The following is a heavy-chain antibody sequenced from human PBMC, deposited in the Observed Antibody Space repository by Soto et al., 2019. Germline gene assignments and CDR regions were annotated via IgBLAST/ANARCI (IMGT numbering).Heavy chain of an antibody. J-gene: IGHJ4*02. CDR3: ARVLTDYSNYRVY. CDR2: IIPIFGTA. D-gene: IGHD4-4*01. Sequence: SVKVSCKASGGTFSSYAISWVRQAPGQGLEWMGGIIPIFGTANYAQKFQGRVTITADESTSTAYMELSSLRSEDTAVYYCARVLTDYSNYRVYWGQGILVTVXS. V-gene: IGHV1-69*13. CDR1: GGTFSSYA.